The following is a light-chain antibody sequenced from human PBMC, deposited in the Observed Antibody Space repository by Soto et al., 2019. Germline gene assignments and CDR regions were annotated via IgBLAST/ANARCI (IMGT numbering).Light chain of an antibody. J-gene: IGLJ3*02. CDR2: GNS. V-gene: IGLV1-40*01. Sequence: QSALTQPPSVSGAPGQRVTISCTGSSSNIGAGYDVHWYQQLPGTAPKLLIYGNSNRPSGVPDRFSGSKSGTSASLAIIGLQAEDEADYYCQSYDSSLSGWVFGGGTQLTVL. CDR1: SSNIGAGYD. CDR3: QSYDSSLSGWV.